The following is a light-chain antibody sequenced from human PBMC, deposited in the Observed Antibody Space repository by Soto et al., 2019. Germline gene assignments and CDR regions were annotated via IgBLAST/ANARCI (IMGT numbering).Light chain of an antibody. V-gene: IGKV1-39*01. J-gene: IGKJ4*01. CDR3: QQSYSTPLT. CDR1: QSISSY. Sequence: DIQMTQSPSSLSASVGDRVTITCRASQSISSYLNWYQQKPGKAPKLLIYAASSLQSGVPSRFSGSGSGTDFTPTISSLQPEDFATYYCQQSYSTPLTFGGGTKGEIK. CDR2: AAS.